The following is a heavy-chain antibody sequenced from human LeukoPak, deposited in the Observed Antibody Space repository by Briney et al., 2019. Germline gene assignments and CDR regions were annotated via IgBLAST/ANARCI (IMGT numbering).Heavy chain of an antibody. D-gene: IGHD2-15*01. CDR1: GFTFSDYY. J-gene: IGHJ4*02. CDR2: ISSSSSYT. V-gene: IGHV3-11*06. Sequence: GGSLRLSCAASGFTFSDYYISWIRQAPGKGLEWVSYISSSSSYTNYADSVKGRFTISRDNAKNSLYLQMNSLRAEDTAVYYCARGRYCSGGSCCLDYWGQGTLVTVSS. CDR3: ARGRYCSGGSCCLDY.